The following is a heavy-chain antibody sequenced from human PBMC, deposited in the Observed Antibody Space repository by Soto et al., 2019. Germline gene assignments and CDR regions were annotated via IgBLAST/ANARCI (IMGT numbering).Heavy chain of an antibody. CDR2: ISSTSSYI. CDR1: GFTFSSYS. D-gene: IGHD3-10*01. Sequence: GGSLRLSCAASGFTFSSYSMNWVRQAPGKGLEWVSSISSTSSYIYYADSVKGRFTISRDNAKNSLYLQMNSLRAEDTAVYYCARAPMVRGVITDAFDIWGQGTMVTVS. J-gene: IGHJ3*02. V-gene: IGHV3-21*01. CDR3: ARAPMVRGVITDAFDI.